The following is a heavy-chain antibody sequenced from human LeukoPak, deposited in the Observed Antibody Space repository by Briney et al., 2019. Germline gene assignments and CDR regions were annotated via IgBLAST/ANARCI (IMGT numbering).Heavy chain of an antibody. CDR3: ARQARYYGSRGYSTDDS. Sequence: PSQTLSLTCTVSGGSISSGGYYWSWIRQPPGKGLEWIGYMYHSGSTNYNPSLKSRVTISVDKSKNQFSLKLSSVTAADTAVYYCARQARYYGSRGYSTDDSWGQGTLVTVSS. CDR1: GGSISSGGYY. D-gene: IGHD3-22*01. V-gene: IGHV4-30-2*01. J-gene: IGHJ4*02. CDR2: MYHSGST.